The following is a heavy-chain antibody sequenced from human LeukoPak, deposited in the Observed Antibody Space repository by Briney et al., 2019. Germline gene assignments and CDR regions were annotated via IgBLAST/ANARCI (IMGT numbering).Heavy chain of an antibody. CDR1: GFTFSNYA. D-gene: IGHD3-10*01. CDR2: ISGSGGNT. J-gene: IGHJ3*02. CDR3: AKDHDYYASGPI. V-gene: IGHV3-23*01. Sequence: GGSLRLSCAASGFTFSNYAMNWVRQAPGKGLEWVSSISGSGGNTYYAASVKGRFTISRDNSKNTLSLQMNSLRAEDTAVYYWAKDHDYYASGPIWGQGTMVTVSS.